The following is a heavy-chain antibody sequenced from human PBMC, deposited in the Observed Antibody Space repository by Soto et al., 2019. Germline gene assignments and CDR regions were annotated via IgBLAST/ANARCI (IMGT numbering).Heavy chain of an antibody. CDR1: GYTFTSYA. Sequence: ASVKVSCKASGYTFTSYAMHWVRQAPGQRLEWMGWINADNGSTKYAQKFQGRVTMTRDTSTSTAYMELSRLRSDDTAVYYCARAYDILTGYHPPAPTHYYYGMDVRGQGTTVTGSS. CDR3: ARAYDILTGYHPPAPTHYYYGMDV. CDR2: INADNGST. D-gene: IGHD3-9*01. J-gene: IGHJ6*02. V-gene: IGHV1-3*01.